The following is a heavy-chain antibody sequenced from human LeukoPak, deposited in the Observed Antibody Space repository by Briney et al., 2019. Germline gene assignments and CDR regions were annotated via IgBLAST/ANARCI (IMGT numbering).Heavy chain of an antibody. CDR1: GFSFSGST. CDR2: INSDGSWT. V-gene: IGHV3-74*01. D-gene: IGHD2/OR15-2a*01. Sequence: GGSLMLSCAASGFSFSGSTMHWVRQAPGKGLVWVSHINSDGSWTSYADSVKGRFTISKDNAKNTVYLQMNNLRAEDTAVYYCVSFYEAYWGRGTLVTVSS. CDR3: VSFYEAY. J-gene: IGHJ4*02.